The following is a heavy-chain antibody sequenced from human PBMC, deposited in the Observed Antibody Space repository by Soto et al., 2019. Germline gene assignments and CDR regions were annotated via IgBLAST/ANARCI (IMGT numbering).Heavy chain of an antibody. CDR2: INPNSGGT. V-gene: IGHV1-2*02. D-gene: IGHD3-3*01. J-gene: IGHJ3*02. CDR1: GYTFTGYY. Sequence: ASVKVSCKASGYTFTGYYMHWVRQAPGQGLEWMGWINPNSGGTNYAQKFQGRVTMTRDTSISTAYMELSRLRSDDTAVYYCARDRYDFWSGYSCAFDIWGQGTMVTVSS. CDR3: ARDRYDFWSGYSCAFDI.